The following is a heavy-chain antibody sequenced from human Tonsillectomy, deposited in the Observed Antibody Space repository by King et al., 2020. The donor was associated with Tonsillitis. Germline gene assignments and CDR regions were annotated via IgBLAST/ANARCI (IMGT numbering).Heavy chain of an antibody. CDR2: ISGSGGIT. CDR3: AKEDRSGWYADWYFDL. J-gene: IGHJ2*01. D-gene: IGHD6-19*01. V-gene: IGHV3-23*01. CDR1: GFTFSSYG. Sequence: VQLLESGGGLEQPGGSLRLSCAASGFTFSSYGMSWVRQAPGKGLEWVSSISGSGGITYYADSVKGRFTISRDNSKNTLYVQMNSLRAEETAVYYCAKEDRSGWYADWYFDLWGRGTLVIVSS.